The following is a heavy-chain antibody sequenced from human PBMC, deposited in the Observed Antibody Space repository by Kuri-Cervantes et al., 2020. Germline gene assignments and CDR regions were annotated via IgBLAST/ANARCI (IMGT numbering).Heavy chain of an antibody. J-gene: IGHJ6*02. Sequence: GESLKISCAASGFTFSSYAMHWVRQAPGKGLEWVAVKSYDGSNKYYADSVRGRFTISRDNSKNTLYLQMNSLRAEDTAVYYCAKDAKDGWSGYYPWQGTDYYYYGMDVWGQGTTVTVSS. V-gene: IGHV3-30-3*01. CDR3: AKDAKDGWSGYYPWQGTDYYYYGMDV. CDR1: GFTFSSYA. CDR2: KSYDGSNK. D-gene: IGHD3-3*01.